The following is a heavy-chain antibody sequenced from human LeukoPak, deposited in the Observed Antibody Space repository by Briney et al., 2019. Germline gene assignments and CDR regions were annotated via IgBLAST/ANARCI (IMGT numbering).Heavy chain of an antibody. V-gene: IGHV4-34*01. CDR2: INHSGST. Sequence: SSETLSLTCAVYGGSFSGYYWTWIRQPPGKGLEWIGEINHSGSTNYNPSLKSRVTISVDTSKNQFSLKLNSVTAADTAVYYCAGCIAVAGSAFDYWGQGTLVTVSS. CDR3: AGCIAVAGSAFDY. D-gene: IGHD6-19*01. CDR1: GGSFSGYY. J-gene: IGHJ4*02.